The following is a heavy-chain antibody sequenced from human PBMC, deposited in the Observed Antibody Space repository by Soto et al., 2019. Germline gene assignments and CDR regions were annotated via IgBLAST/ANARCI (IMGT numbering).Heavy chain of an antibody. CDR1: GYTFTSYG. J-gene: IGHJ4*02. D-gene: IGHD1-26*01. CDR3: ASGPRGRRMDDGSSDY. V-gene: IGHV1-18*01. Sequence: QVPLVQSGAEVKKPGASVKVSCKASGYTFTSYGISWVRQAPGQGLEWMGWISAYNGNTNYAQKLQGRVTMTTDTSTSTAYMELRSLRSDDTAVYYCASGPRGRRMDDGSSDYWGQGTLVTVSS. CDR2: ISAYNGNT.